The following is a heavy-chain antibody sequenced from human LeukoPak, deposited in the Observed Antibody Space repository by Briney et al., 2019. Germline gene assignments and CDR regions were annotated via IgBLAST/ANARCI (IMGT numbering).Heavy chain of an antibody. V-gene: IGHV4-38-2*01. D-gene: IGHD2-2*01. CDR2: VYYDGST. J-gene: IGHJ4*02. Sequence: SETLSLTCAVSGYSISSGYYWGWIRQPPGKGLEWIGSVYYDGSTYHNPSLKSRVTISVDMSKNQFFVKLSSVTAADTAVYYCARTVAYCSATSCYGCWGQGTLVTVSS. CDR3: ARTVAYCSATSCYGC. CDR1: GYSISSGYY.